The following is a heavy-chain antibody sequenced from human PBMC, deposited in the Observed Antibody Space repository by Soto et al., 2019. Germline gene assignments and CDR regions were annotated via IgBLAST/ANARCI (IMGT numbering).Heavy chain of an antibody. Sequence: ASVKVSCKASGNSFTTYYMHWVRQAPGQGLEWMGIINPSGGRTTYAQKFQGRVTMTRDTSTSTFHMELSSLTSEDTAVYYCAGLYHYDSSGYYDYSGPGPLVTVSS. CDR3: AGLYHYDSSGYYDY. V-gene: IGHV1-46*01. J-gene: IGHJ4*02. CDR2: INPSGGRT. D-gene: IGHD3-22*01. CDR1: GNSFTTYY.